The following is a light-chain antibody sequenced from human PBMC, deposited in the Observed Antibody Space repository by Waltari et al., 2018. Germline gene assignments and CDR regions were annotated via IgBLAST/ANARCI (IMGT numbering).Light chain of an antibody. Sequence: EIVLTQSPGTLSLSPGERTTLTCRASQSVSMSLAWYQQKPGQAPRLLIYGASSRATGVPDRFSGSGSGTDFSLTISRLEPEDFAVYYCQHYVRLPVSFGHGTKVEIK. V-gene: IGKV3-20*01. J-gene: IGKJ1*01. CDR3: QHYVRLPVS. CDR1: QSVSMS. CDR2: GAS.